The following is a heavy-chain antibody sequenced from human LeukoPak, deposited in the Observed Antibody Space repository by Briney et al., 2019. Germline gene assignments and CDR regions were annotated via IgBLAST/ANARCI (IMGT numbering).Heavy chain of an antibody. D-gene: IGHD5-18*01. Sequence: PGGSLRLSCAASGFTFSSYAMTWVRQAPGKGLEWVSTISGNGLETFYADAVKGRFTISRDNSKENSFLQMSRLRVEDTAVYYCAKGGHYSFFDYWGQGTLLTVST. CDR1: GFTFSSYA. CDR2: ISGNGLET. CDR3: AKGGHYSFFDY. V-gene: IGHV3-23*01. J-gene: IGHJ4*02.